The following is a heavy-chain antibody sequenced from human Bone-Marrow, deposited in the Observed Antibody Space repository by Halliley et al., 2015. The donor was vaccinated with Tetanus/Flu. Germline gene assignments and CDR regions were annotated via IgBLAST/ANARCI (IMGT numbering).Heavy chain of an antibody. CDR2: IDYSGST. J-gene: IGHJ6*02. Sequence: IDYSGSTYYNPSLKSRLTISKDTSKNPFSLKLSSVTAADTAVYYCAGEYCSAATCYYSYGLDVWGQGTTVTVSS. V-gene: IGHV4-31*02. CDR3: AGEYCSAATCYYSYGLDV. D-gene: IGHD2-15*01.